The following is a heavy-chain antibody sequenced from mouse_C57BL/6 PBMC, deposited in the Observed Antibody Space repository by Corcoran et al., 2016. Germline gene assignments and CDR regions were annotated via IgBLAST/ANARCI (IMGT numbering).Heavy chain of an antibody. Sequence: EVQLQQSGPELVKPGASVKISCKASGYTFTDYYMNWVKQSHGKSLEWIGDINPNNGGTSYNQKFKGKATLTVDKSSSTAYMELRSLTSEDSAVYYCASSITTVDLWYLDGWCTGTTFTVSS. CDR3: ASSITTVDLWYLDG. CDR1: GYTFTDYY. J-gene: IGHJ1*03. CDR2: INPNNGGT. D-gene: IGHD1-1*01. V-gene: IGHV1-26*01.